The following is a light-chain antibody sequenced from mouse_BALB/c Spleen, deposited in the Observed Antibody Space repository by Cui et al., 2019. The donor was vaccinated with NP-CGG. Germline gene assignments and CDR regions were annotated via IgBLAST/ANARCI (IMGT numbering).Light chain of an antibody. CDR3: AIWYSNQWV. CDR1: TGAVTSSNY. Sequence: QAVVTQESALTTSPGETVTLTCPSSTGAVTSSNYANWVQEKPDHLFTGLIGVINNRAPGVPARFSGSLIGDKAALTITGAQTEDEAIYFCAIWYSNQWVFGGGTKLTVL. V-gene: IGLV1*01. J-gene: IGLJ1*01. CDR2: VIN.